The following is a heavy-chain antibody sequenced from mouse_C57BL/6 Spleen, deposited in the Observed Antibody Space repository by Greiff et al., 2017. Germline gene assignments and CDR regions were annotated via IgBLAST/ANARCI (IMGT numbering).Heavy chain of an antibody. D-gene: IGHD4-1*01. J-gene: IGHJ2*01. V-gene: IGHV1-69*01. CDR2: IDPSDSYT. CDR1: GYTFTSYW. CDR3: ARRKLTGTIFDY. Sequence: QVQLQQSGAELVMPGASVKLSCKASGYTFTSYWMHWVKQRPGQGLEWIGEIDPSDSYTNYNQKFKGKSTLTVDKSSSTAYMQLSSLTSEDSAVYYCARRKLTGTIFDYWGQGTTLTVSS.